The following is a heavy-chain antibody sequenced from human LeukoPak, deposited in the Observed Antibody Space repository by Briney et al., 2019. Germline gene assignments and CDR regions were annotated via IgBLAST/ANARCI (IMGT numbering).Heavy chain of an antibody. CDR1: GDSISSGDYY. V-gene: IGHV4-30-4*01. CDR2: IYYSGST. Sequence: SETLSLTCTVSGDSISSGDYYWSWIRQPPGKGLEWIGYIYYSGSTYYNPSLKSRVTISVDTSKNQFSLKLSSVTAADTAVYYCATRSHSSGYPFDYWGQGTPVTVSS. D-gene: IGHD3-22*01. J-gene: IGHJ4*02. CDR3: ATRSHSSGYPFDY.